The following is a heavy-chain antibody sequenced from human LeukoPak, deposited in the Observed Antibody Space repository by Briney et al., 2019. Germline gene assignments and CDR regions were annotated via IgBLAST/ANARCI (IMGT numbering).Heavy chain of an antibody. D-gene: IGHD3-10*01. J-gene: IGHJ4*02. CDR1: GFTFDDYA. V-gene: IGHV3-9*01. Sequence: GRSLRLSCAASGFTFDDYAMHWVRQAPGKGLEWVSGISWNSGSIGYADSVKGRFTISRDNAKNSLYLQMKSLRAEDTALYYCAKDTQHYYGSGSYPDYWGQGTLVTVSS. CDR3: AKDTQHYYGSGSYPDY. CDR2: ISWNSGSI.